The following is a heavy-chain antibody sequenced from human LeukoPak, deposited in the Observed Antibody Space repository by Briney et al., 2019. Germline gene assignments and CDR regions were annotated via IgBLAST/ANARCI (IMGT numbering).Heavy chain of an antibody. CDR1: GGSISSGNYY. D-gene: IGHD3-22*01. Sequence: SETLSLTCTVSGGSISSGNYYWSWIRQPPGKGLEWIGYFYYSGSTSYNPSLQGRVTISVDTSKNHFSLKLTSVTAADTAVYYCARLLDNDSSGYPDTFDMWGQGTMVTVSS. CDR2: FYYSGST. J-gene: IGHJ3*02. V-gene: IGHV4-61*03. CDR3: ARLLDNDSSGYPDTFDM.